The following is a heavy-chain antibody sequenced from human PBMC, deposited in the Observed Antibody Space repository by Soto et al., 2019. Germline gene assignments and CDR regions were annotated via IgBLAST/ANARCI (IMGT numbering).Heavy chain of an antibody. Sequence: QVQLVQSGAEVKKPGASVKVSCKTSGYSFTSYYIHWVRQAPGQGLEWLGVITPGGGSTTYAQKFQGRLTVTRDTSASTAFMELRSLRSEDTAVYYCARLLVRFPEMGFDSWGQGTLVTVSS. D-gene: IGHD2-15*01. CDR2: ITPGGGST. CDR3: ARLLVRFPEMGFDS. CDR1: GYSFTSYY. J-gene: IGHJ4*02. V-gene: IGHV1-46*01.